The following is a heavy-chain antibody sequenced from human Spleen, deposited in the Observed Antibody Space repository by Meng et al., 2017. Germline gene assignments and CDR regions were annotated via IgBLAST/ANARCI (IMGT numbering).Heavy chain of an antibody. V-gene: IGHV4-34*01. D-gene: IGHD4-11*01. J-gene: IGHJ4*02. CDR2: INHSGST. CDR3: ARGPTTMAHDFDY. CDR1: GGSFSDYY. Sequence: QVQLQPGGAGLLKPSETLSVTCVVSGGSFSDYYWSWIRQPPGKGLEWIGEINHSGSTNYNPSLESRATISVDTSQNNLSLKLSSVTAADSAVYYCARGPTTMAHDFDYWGQGTLVTVSS.